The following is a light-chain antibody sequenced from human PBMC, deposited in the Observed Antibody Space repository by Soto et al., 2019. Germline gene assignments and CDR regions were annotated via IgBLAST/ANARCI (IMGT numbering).Light chain of an antibody. CDR1: QSVSSY. CDR3: QQRSNWPIT. CDR2: DAS. Sequence: SVLTQYTSTLSLSPGERSTLSCMASQSVSSYLAWYQQKPGQAPRLLIYDASSRPTDIPARFSGSGSGTDFTLTISSLEPEDFALYYCQQRSNWPITFGQRTRLEI. V-gene: IGKV3-11*01. J-gene: IGKJ5*01.